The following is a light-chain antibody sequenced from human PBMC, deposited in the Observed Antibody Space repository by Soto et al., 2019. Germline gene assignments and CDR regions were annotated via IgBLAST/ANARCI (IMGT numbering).Light chain of an antibody. CDR3: QQSYSNPLT. CDR2: AAS. J-gene: IGKJ4*02. Sequence: DIQLTHCPSSLSASVGDRVSLTCRPSQSISSHLTWYQQKPGKAPKPLIYAASSVQSGVPSRFSGSGSGTDFTLTISSLQPEDFATFYCQQSYSNPLTFGGGTKVDIK. CDR1: QSISSH. V-gene: IGKV1-39*01.